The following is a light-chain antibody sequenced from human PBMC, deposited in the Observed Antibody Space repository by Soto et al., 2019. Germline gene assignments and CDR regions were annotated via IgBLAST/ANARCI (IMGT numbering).Light chain of an antibody. V-gene: IGKV3-20*01. CDR1: QSVSSS. J-gene: IGKJ1*01. Sequence: EVLMTHSPATLSVSPWEIATLSCGASQSVSSSLAWYQQKPGQAPRLLIYGASNRATGIPDRFSGSGSGTDFTLTISRLEPEDFAVYYCQQYGSSGTFGHGTKVDIK. CDR3: QQYGSSGT. CDR2: GAS.